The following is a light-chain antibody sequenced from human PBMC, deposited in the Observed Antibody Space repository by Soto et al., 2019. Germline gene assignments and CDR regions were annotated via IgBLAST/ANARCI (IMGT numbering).Light chain of an antibody. CDR3: QQYNNWPPIT. Sequence: EIVMTQSPATLSVSPGERATLSCRASQTVSDNLAWYQQKPGQAPRILLYDSSSRATGVPARFSGSGSGTEFSLAISSLQSEDFAVYYCQQYNNWPPITFGQGTRLEIK. J-gene: IGKJ5*01. V-gene: IGKV3-15*01. CDR2: DSS. CDR1: QTVSDN.